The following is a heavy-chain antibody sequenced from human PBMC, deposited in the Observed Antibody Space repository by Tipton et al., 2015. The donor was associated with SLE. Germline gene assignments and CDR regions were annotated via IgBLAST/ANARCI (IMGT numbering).Heavy chain of an antibody. D-gene: IGHD3-10*01. J-gene: IGHJ3*02. CDR3: ARASDSGQNAFDI. V-gene: IGHV4-38-2*01. CDR2: VYYGGSS. Sequence: TLSLTCAVSGYSISSAYYWGWIRQPPGKGLEWIGNVYYGGSSYYNPSLKSRATISTDSSENLFSLRLTSVTDADTAVYFCARASDSGQNAFDIWGQGTVVTVSS. CDR1: GYSISSAYY.